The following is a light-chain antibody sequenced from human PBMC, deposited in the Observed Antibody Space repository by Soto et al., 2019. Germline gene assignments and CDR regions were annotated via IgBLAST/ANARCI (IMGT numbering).Light chain of an antibody. CDR1: QGISDY. J-gene: IGKJ1*01. CDR3: QKYNSAPRT. CDR2: AAS. V-gene: IGKV1-27*01. Sequence: DIQMTQSPSSLSASVGDRVTITCRASQGISDYLAWYQHTPGKDPKLLIYAASTLQPGVPSRFSGSGSGTDFTLTISSLQPEDVATYYCQKYNSAPRTFGQGTKVEIK.